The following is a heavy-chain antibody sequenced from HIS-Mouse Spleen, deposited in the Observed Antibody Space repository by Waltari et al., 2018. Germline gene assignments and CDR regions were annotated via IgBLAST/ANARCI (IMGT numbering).Heavy chain of an antibody. V-gene: IGHV4-39*07. CDR1: GGSISSSSYH. CDR3: AREIPYSSSWYDWYFDL. CDR2: IYYSGST. D-gene: IGHD6-13*01. Sequence: QLQLQESGPGLVKPSETLSLTCTVSGGSISSSSYHWGWNRQPPGMGLEWIGSIYYSGSTYYNPSLKSRVTISVDTSKNQFSLKLSSVTAADTAVYYCAREIPYSSSWYDWYFDLWGRGTLVTVSS. J-gene: IGHJ2*01.